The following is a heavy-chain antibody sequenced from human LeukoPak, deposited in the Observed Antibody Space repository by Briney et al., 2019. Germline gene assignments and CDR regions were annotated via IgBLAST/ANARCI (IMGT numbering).Heavy chain of an antibody. D-gene: IGHD5-18*01. Sequence: SETLSLTCAVSGGSISSSNWWSWVRQPPGKGLEWIGEIYHSGSTNYNPSLKSRVTISVDKSKNQFSLKLSSVTAADTAVYYCARGTPTAMAICYFDYWGQGTLVTVSS. CDR1: GGSISSSNW. CDR3: ARGTPTAMAICYFDY. CDR2: IYHSGST. V-gene: IGHV4-4*02. J-gene: IGHJ4*02.